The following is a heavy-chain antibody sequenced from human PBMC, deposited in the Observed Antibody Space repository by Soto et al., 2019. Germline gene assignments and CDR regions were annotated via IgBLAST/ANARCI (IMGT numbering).Heavy chain of an antibody. V-gene: IGHV1-24*01. CDR2: FDPDEAET. CDR1: GYTLNEVA. J-gene: IGHJ5*02. D-gene: IGHD4-17*01. CDR3: TTYHGDYNFDH. Sequence: QVQLVQSGAEVKKPGASVKVSCKVSGYTLNEVAMHRVRQAPGKGLEWLGGFDPDEAETIYAQHFQGRVTMTEDTSTDTVYMELSSLRSEDTALYFCTTYHGDYNFDHWGQGTLVTVSS.